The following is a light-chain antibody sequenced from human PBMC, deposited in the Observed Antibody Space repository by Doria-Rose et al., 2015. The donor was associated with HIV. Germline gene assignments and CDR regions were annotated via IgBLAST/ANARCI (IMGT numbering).Light chain of an antibody. CDR3: HQYGTSWT. V-gene: IGKV3-20*01. Sequence: TQSPGTLSLSPGERATLSCRASQSFSSTYLAWYQQKPGQAPSLRIYDGSTRATGIPDRFSASGSGTDSTLTINRLEPEDFALYYCHQYGTSWTFGQGTKVEI. J-gene: IGKJ1*01. CDR2: DGS. CDR1: QSFSSTY.